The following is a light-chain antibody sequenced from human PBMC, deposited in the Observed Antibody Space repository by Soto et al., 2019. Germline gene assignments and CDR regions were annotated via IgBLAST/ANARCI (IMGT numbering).Light chain of an antibody. Sequence: QSVLTQPPSASGSPGQSVTISCTGTSTDVGGYDYVPWYQQHPGKVPKLMIYEVNKRPSGVPDRFSGSKSGNTASLTVSGLQPEDEADYYCTSYAGGNNVFGTGTKLTVL. CDR1: STDVGGYDY. CDR3: TSYAGGNNV. J-gene: IGLJ1*01. CDR2: EVN. V-gene: IGLV2-8*01.